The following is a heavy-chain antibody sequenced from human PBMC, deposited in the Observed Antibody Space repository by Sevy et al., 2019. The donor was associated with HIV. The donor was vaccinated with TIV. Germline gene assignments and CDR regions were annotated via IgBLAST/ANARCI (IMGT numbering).Heavy chain of an antibody. CDR2: IKSKTDGGTT. Sequence: GGSLRLSCAASGFTFSNAWMSWVRQAPGKGLEWVGRIKSKTDGGTTDYAAPVKGRFTMSRDASKNMSYLQMNSLKTEDAAVYYCTSPYPLAAAGMDYWGQGTLVTVSS. V-gene: IGHV3-15*01. J-gene: IGHJ4*02. CDR3: TSPYPLAAAGMDY. CDR1: GFTFSNAW. D-gene: IGHD6-13*01.